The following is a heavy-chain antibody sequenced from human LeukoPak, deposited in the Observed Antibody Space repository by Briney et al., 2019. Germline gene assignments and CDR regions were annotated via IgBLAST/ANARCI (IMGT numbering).Heavy chain of an antibody. CDR3: AREAPSIAARDY. V-gene: IGHV3-74*01. CDR2: INGDGS. J-gene: IGHJ4*02. CDR1: GFIFSNYW. Sequence: QAGGSLRLSCVASGFIFSNYWMYWVRQAPGKGLVWVSRINGDGSYGVSVNGRFTISRDNAKNSLYLQMNSLRAEDTAVYYCAREAPSIAARDYWGQGTLVTVSS. D-gene: IGHD6-6*01.